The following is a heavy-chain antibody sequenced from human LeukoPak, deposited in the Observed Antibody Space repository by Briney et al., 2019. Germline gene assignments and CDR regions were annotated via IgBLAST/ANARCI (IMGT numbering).Heavy chain of an antibody. CDR1: GGSISSGGYY. CDR2: IYHSGTT. J-gene: IGHJ4*02. V-gene: IGHV4-30-2*01. Sequence: PSETLSLTCTVSGGSISSGGYYWSWIRQPPGKGLEWIGYIYHSGTTYYNPSLKSRVTISVDTSKNQFSLKLSSVTAADTAVYYCAAYYYGSGSFDYWGQGTLVTVSS. D-gene: IGHD3-10*01. CDR3: AAYYYGSGSFDY.